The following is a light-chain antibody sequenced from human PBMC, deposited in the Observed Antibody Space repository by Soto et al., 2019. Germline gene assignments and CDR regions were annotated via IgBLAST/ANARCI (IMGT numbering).Light chain of an antibody. CDR3: QQRHNWPIT. Sequence: EIVLTQSRATLALSAGKRATLSRRASQTISGLLARYKQRPGQPPRLLIYETSNRATVIPATCSGSGARTDVTLTISGLAPAPLGVYSCQQRHNWPITFGQGTRLDI. CDR1: QTISGL. J-gene: IGKJ5*01. V-gene: IGKV3-11*01. CDR2: ETS.